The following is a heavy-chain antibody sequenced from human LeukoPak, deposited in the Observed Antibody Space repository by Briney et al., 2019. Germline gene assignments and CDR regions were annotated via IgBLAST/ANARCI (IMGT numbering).Heavy chain of an antibody. CDR3: ARGGYDFWSGYSVPRY. D-gene: IGHD3-3*01. CDR2: INPNSGGT. CDR1: GYTFTGYY. J-gene: IGHJ4*02. Sequence: ASVKDSCKASGYTFTGYYMHWVRQAPGQGLEWMGRINPNSGGTNYAQKFQGRVTMTRDTSISTAYMELSRLRSDDTAVYYCARGGYDFWSGYSVPRYWGQGTLVTVSS. V-gene: IGHV1-2*02.